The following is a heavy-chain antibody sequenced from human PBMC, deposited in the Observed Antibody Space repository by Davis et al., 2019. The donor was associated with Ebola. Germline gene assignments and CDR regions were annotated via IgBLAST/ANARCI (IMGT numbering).Heavy chain of an antibody. D-gene: IGHD6-6*01. CDR2: ISSSSSTI. CDR3: ARGRYSSSSVYCDY. J-gene: IGHJ4*02. V-gene: IGHV3-48*02. CDR1: GFTFSSYS. Sequence: ESLKISCAASGFTFSSYSMNWVRQAPGKGLEWVSYISSSSSTIYYADSVKGRFTISRDNAKNSLYLQMNRLRDEDTAVYYCARGRYSSSSVYCDYWGQGTLVTVSS.